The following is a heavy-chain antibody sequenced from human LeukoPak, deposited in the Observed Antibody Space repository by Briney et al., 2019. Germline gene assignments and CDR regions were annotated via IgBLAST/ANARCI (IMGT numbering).Heavy chain of an antibody. J-gene: IGHJ4*02. D-gene: IGHD4-17*01. Sequence: PSETLSLTCTVSGGSISSGGYYWSWIRQPPGKGLEWIGYIYYSGSTNYSPSLKSRVTISVDTSKNQFSLKLSSVTAADTAVYYCARVSYGYYFDYWGQGTLVTVSS. V-gene: IGHV4-61*08. CDR3: ARVSYGYYFDY. CDR1: GGSISSGGYY. CDR2: IYYSGST.